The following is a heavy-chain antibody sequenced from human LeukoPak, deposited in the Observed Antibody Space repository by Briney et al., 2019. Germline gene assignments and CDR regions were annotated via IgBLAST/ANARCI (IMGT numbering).Heavy chain of an antibody. J-gene: IGHJ3*02. CDR2: IYYSGTS. D-gene: IGHD3-22*01. CDR3: ARHSRGYYDSTGYYYGSHAFDI. Sequence: SETLSLTCTVSGGSIISSTYYWGWIRQPPGQGLEWIGSIYYSGTSYYNPSLKSRVTISVDTSRNQFSLKLSSVTAADTAVFHCARHSRGYYDSTGYYYGSHAFDIWGQGTMVTVSS. V-gene: IGHV4-39*01. CDR1: GGSIISSTYY.